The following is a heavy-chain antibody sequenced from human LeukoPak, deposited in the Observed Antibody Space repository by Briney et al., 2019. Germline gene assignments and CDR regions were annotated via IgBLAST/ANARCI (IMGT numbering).Heavy chain of an antibody. CDR2: ISGSGGST. Sequence: GGSLRLSCAASGFTFSSYAMSWARQAPGKGLEWVSAISGSGGSTYYADSVKGRFTISRDNSKNTLYLQMNSLRAEDTAVYYCAKSVAAAGTVPSWFDPWGQGTLVTVSS. CDR1: GFTFSSYA. D-gene: IGHD6-13*01. V-gene: IGHV3-23*01. J-gene: IGHJ5*02. CDR3: AKSVAAAGTVPSWFDP.